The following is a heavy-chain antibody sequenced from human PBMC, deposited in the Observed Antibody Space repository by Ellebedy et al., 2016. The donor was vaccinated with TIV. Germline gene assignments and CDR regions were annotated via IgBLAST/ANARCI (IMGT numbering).Heavy chain of an antibody. D-gene: IGHD3-22*01. CDR3: AAPSFYGTMILH. Sequence: AASVTVSCKASGGSFSKNAVTWVRQAPGQGLEWMGGIIPISDSANYAHQFQGRVTIIADRSTSTATLELSSLRSDDTAVYYCAAPSFYGTMILHWGQGTLVTVSS. CDR2: IIPISDSA. J-gene: IGHJ4*02. V-gene: IGHV1-69*13. CDR1: GGSFSKNA.